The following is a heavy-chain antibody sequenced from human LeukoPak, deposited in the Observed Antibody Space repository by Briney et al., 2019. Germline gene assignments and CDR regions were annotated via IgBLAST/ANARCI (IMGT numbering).Heavy chain of an antibody. D-gene: IGHD3-22*01. CDR3: ARRLVNSITMIHPLSPLDI. Sequence: PSETLSLTCTVSGGSISSHYWSWIRQPPGKGLERIGYIYYSGSTNYNPSLKSRVTISVDTSKNQFSLKLSSVTAADPAVYYCARRLVNSITMIHPLSPLDIWGQGTMVTVSS. CDR1: GGSISSHY. CDR2: IYYSGST. V-gene: IGHV4-59*11. J-gene: IGHJ3*02.